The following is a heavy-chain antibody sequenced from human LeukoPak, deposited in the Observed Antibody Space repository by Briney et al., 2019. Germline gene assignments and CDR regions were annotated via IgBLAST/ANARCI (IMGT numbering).Heavy chain of an antibody. D-gene: IGHD4-11*01. CDR2: IKSKTDGGTT. CDR3: TTIPVGDGYYSNSDY. V-gene: IGHV3-15*01. Sequence: PGGSLRLSCAASGFTFSNAWMSWVRQAPGKGLEWVGRIKSKTDGGTTDYAAPVEGRFTISRDDSKNTLYLQMNSLKTEDTAVYYCTTIPVGDGYYSNSDYWGQGTLVTVSS. J-gene: IGHJ4*02. CDR1: GFTFSNAW.